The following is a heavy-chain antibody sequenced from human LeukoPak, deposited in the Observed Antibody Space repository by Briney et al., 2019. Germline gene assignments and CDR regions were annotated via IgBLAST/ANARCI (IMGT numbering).Heavy chain of an antibody. Sequence: GGSLRLSCAASGFTVSSNYMSWVRQAPGKGLEWVSVIYSGGSTYYADSVKGRFTISRDNSKNTLYLQMNSLRAEDTAVYYCARVVDHDYNDYYLDYWGQGTLVTVSS. CDR3: ARVVDHDYNDYYLDY. D-gene: IGHD4-17*01. J-gene: IGHJ4*02. CDR2: IYSGGST. V-gene: IGHV3-53*01. CDR1: GFTVSSNY.